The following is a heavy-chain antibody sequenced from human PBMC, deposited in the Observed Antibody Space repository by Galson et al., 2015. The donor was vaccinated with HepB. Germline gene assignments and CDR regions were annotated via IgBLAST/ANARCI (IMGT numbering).Heavy chain of an antibody. CDR2: IYNDDNT. Sequence: SLRLSCAVSGFTVSYNYMSWVRQAPGKGLEWVSIIYNDDNTNYADTVKGRFTGSRHNSMNTMYLQMNSLRTEDTAVYFCVRDRADGYFDWFPAHWGQGTLVTVSS. D-gene: IGHD3-9*01. CDR1: GFTVSYNY. J-gene: IGHJ4*02. V-gene: IGHV3-53*04. CDR3: VRDRADGYFDWFPAH.